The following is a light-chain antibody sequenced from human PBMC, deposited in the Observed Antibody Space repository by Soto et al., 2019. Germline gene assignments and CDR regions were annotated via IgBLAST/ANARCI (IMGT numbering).Light chain of an antibody. CDR1: QSVSSY. CDR3: QQRSNWEGYT. J-gene: IGKJ2*01. V-gene: IGKV3-11*01. Sequence: EIVLTQSPATLSLSPGERATLSCRASQSVSSYLAWYQQKPGQAPRLLIYDASNRATGIPARFSGSGSGTDFTLTISSLEPEDFAVYYCQQRSNWEGYTFGRGTKLEIK. CDR2: DAS.